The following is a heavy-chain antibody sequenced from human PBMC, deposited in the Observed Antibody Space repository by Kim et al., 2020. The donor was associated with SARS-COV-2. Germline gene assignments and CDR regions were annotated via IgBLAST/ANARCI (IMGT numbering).Heavy chain of an antibody. J-gene: IGHJ6*02. D-gene: IGHD2-2*01. Sequence: KGRFTISRDNANNSLYLKMNSLRDEDTAVYYCVRADCTSASCYRIYYNMDVWGQGTTVTVSS. CDR3: VRADCTSASCYRIYYNMDV. V-gene: IGHV3-48*02.